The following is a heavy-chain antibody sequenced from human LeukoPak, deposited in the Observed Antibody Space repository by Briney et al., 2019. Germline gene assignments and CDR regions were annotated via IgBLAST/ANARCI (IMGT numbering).Heavy chain of an antibody. Sequence: SETLSLTCTVSGGSISSYYWSWIRQPPGKGLGWIGYIHYSGSTNYNPSLKSRVTTSIDTSKNQFSLKLNSVTAADTAVYYCARVRRSSEMATTFDYWGQGTLVTVSS. V-gene: IGHV4-59*01. CDR2: IHYSGST. CDR3: ARVRRSSEMATTFDY. J-gene: IGHJ4*02. CDR1: GGSISSYY. D-gene: IGHD5-24*01.